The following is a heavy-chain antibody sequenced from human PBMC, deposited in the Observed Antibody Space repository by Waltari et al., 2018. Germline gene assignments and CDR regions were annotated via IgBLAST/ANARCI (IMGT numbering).Heavy chain of an antibody. D-gene: IGHD6-13*01. J-gene: IGHJ4*02. V-gene: IGHV3-23*01. Sequence: EVQLLESGGGLVQPGGSLRLPWAASGFTFSSSARGWVRQAPGKGLEWVSTISIGGGTTYYADSVKGRFTISRDNFKNTLYLQMNSLRAEDTAVYYCAKRVAAAGLFDYWGQGTLVTVSS. CDR1: GFTFSSSA. CDR2: ISIGGGTT. CDR3: AKRVAAAGLFDY.